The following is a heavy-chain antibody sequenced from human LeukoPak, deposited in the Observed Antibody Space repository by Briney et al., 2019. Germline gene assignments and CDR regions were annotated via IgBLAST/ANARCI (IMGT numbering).Heavy chain of an antibody. J-gene: IGHJ5*01. Sequence: GGSLRLSCAASGFTFSRYAASWVRQAPGGGLEWVSAISGGGGDTYYAGSGKRRFTTARDNSKHILYLQMTGLRAEDTAVYYCAKDQDSSLSEFFGWFDSWGQGTLVIVCS. CDR2: ISGGGGDT. V-gene: IGHV3-23*01. CDR3: AKDQDSSLSEFFGWFDS. D-gene: IGHD6-13*01. CDR1: GFTFSRYA.